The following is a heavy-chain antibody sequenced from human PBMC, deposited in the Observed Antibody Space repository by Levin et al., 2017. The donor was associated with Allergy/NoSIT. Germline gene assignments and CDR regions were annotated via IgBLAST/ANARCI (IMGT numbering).Heavy chain of an antibody. V-gene: IGHV3-23*01. CDR2: IPSNGDNT. CDR3: ARYDDEAMIDY. Sequence: GESLKISCVASGFTFSGHAMSWVRQAPGKGLEWVSAIPSNGDNTYYADSVKGRFPISRDDSKNTLYLQIHSLRAEDTAVYCCARYDDEAMIDYWGRGTLVTVSS. CDR1: GFTFSGHA. J-gene: IGHJ4*02. D-gene: IGHD3-16*01.